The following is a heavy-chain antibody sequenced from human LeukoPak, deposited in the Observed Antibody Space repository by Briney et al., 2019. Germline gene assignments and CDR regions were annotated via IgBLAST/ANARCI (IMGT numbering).Heavy chain of an antibody. D-gene: IGHD3-3*01. CDR2: ISGSGDST. CDR3: AKGSIFWSGSDY. Sequence: GGSLRLSCAASGFTFSSYAMSWARQAPGKGLEWVSAISGSGDSTYYADSVKGRFTISRDNSKNTLYLQMNTLRVEDTAVYYCAKGSIFWSGSDYWGQGTLVTVSS. V-gene: IGHV3-23*01. CDR1: GFTFSSYA. J-gene: IGHJ4*02.